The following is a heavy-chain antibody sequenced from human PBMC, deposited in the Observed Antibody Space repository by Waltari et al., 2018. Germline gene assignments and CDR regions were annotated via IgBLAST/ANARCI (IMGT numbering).Heavy chain of an antibody. D-gene: IGHD3-16*01. CDR2: IWSDGINK. V-gene: IGHV3-33*01. J-gene: IGHJ2*01. CDR3: ARNADTTSHFWFFDL. Sequence: QVQLVESGGGVVQPGRSLRLSCAASGFMLSTYGMYWVRQAPGQGLGCMADIWSDGINKDYLDSVKGRFTISRDISKNTVYLQMNSLRAEDTAVYYCARNADTTSHFWFFDLWGRGTLVAVSS. CDR1: GFMLSTYG.